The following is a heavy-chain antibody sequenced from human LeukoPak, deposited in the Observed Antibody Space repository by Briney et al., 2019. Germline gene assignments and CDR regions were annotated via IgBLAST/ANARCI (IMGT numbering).Heavy chain of an antibody. D-gene: IGHD5-18*01. Sequence: GESPKISCKGSGYSFTSYWIGWVRQMPGKGLEWMAIIYPGDSDTRFGPSFQGQVTISADKSISTAYLQWSSLKASDTAMYYCARSPLNIDTGMDPDYYFDYWGQGTLVTVSS. CDR1: GYSFTSYW. CDR3: ARSPLNIDTGMDPDYYFDY. J-gene: IGHJ4*02. CDR2: IYPGDSDT. V-gene: IGHV5-51*01.